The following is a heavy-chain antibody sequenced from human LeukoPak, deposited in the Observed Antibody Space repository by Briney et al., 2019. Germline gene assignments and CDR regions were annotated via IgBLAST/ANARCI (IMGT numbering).Heavy chain of an antibody. Sequence: SETLSLTCAVYGGSFSGYYWSWIRQPPGKGLEWIGEINHSGSTNYNPSLKSRVTISVDTSKNQFSLKLSSVTAADTAVYYCARGMSNYYDSSGYYYYYGMDVWGQGTTVTVSS. D-gene: IGHD3-22*01. CDR1: GGSFSGYY. CDR2: INHSGST. CDR3: ARGMSNYYDSSGYYYYYGMDV. V-gene: IGHV4-34*01. J-gene: IGHJ6*02.